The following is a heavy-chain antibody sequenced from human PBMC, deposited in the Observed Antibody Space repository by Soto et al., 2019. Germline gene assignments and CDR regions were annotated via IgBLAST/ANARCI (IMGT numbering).Heavy chain of an antibody. J-gene: IGHJ6*03. CDR1: GGSISSYY. CDR2: IYYSGST. D-gene: IGHD2-2*01. CDR3: ARNRVDGSSTRIMGYYYYYMDV. Sequence: GSLRLSCTVSGGSISSYYWSWIRQPPGKGLEWIGYIYYSGSTNYNPSLKSRVTISVDTSKNQFSLKLSSVTAADTAVYYCARNRVDGSSTRIMGYYYYYMDVWGKGTTVTVSS. V-gene: IGHV4-59*08.